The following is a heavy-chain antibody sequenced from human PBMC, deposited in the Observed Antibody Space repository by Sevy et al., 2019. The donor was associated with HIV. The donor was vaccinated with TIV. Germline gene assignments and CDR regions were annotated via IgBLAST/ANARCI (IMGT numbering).Heavy chain of an antibody. CDR1: GGSISSYY. Sequence: SETLSLTCTVSGGSISSYYWSWIRQPPGKGLEWIGYIYYSGSTNYNPSLKSRVTISVDTSKNQFSLKLSSVTAADTAVYYCARAFQDSSSSIRHYYYYMDVWGKGTTVTVSS. CDR3: ARAFQDSSSSIRHYYYYMDV. D-gene: IGHD6-13*01. V-gene: IGHV4-59*01. CDR2: IYYSGST. J-gene: IGHJ6*03.